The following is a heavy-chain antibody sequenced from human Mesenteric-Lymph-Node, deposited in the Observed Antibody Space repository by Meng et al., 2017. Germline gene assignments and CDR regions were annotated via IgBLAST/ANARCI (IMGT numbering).Heavy chain of an antibody. Sequence: QLQESGPGLVTASGTLSLTCAVSGFSISSRDWWGWIRQPPGKGLEWIGYIYYSGSTYYNPSLKSRVTISVDTSKNQFSLKLSSVTAADTAVYYCARDRTTGRYFDYWGQGTLVTVSS. CDR1: GFSISSRDW. CDR2: IYYSGST. V-gene: IGHV4-30-4*01. D-gene: IGHD4-11*01. CDR3: ARDRTTGRYFDY. J-gene: IGHJ4*02.